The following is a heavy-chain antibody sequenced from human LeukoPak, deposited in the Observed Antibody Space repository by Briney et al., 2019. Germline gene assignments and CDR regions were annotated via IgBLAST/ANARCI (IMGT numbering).Heavy chain of an antibody. CDR3: AREEFTQQLEEIDY. D-gene: IGHD6-13*01. CDR2: INPNSGGT. V-gene: IGHV1-2*06. J-gene: IGHJ4*02. CDR1: GYTFTGYY. Sequence: ASVKVSCKASGYTFTGYYMHWVRQAPGQGLEWMGRINPNSGGTNYAQKFQGRVTMTRDTSISTAYMELSRLRSVDTAVYYCAREEFTQQLEEIDYWGQGTLVTVSS.